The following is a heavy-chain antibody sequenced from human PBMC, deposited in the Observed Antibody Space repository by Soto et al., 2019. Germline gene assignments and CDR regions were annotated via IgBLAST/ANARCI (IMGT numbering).Heavy chain of an antibody. CDR1: GFTFSDYY. J-gene: IGHJ4*02. CDR2: ISSSSYT. V-gene: IGHV3-11*05. CDR3: ARDHHRYSGYDSVDY. D-gene: IGHD5-12*01. Sequence: PGGSLRLSCAASGFTFSDYYMSWIRQAPGKGLEWVSYISSSSYTNYADSVKGRFTISRDNAKNSLYLQMNSLRAEDTALYYCARDHHRYSGYDSVDYWGQGTLVTVSS.